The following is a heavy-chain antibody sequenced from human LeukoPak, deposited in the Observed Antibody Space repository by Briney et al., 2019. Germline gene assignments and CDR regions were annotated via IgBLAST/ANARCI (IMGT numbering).Heavy chain of an antibody. CDR3: ARASSSDWNYFDY. V-gene: IGHV3-20*04. CDR1: AFTFDDYG. CDR2: INWNGGRT. D-gene: IGHD6-19*01. Sequence: GGSLRLSCAASAFTFDDYGMKWVRQAPGKGLEWVSGINWNGGRTGYADSAKGRFTISRDNARNSLFLQMNNLRAEDTALYYCARASSSDWNYFDYWGQGTLVTVSS. J-gene: IGHJ4*02.